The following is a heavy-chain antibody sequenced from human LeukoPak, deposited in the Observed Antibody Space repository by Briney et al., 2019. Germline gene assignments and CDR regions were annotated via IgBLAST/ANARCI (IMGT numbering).Heavy chain of an antibody. J-gene: IGHJ5*02. CDR2: ISGSGGST. CDR3: AKAGIGSSSPLEP. D-gene: IGHD6-6*01. CDR1: GFTFNSHG. V-gene: IGHV3-23*01. Sequence: GGSLRLSCAASGFTFNSHGMSWVRQAPGKGLEWVSAISGSGGSTYYADSVKGRFTISRDNSKNTLYLQMNSLRAEDTAVYYCAKAGIGSSSPLEPWGQGTLVTVSS.